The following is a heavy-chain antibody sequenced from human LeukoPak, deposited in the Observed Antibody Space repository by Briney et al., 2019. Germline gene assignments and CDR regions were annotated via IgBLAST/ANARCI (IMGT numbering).Heavy chain of an antibody. D-gene: IGHD5-18*01. CDR2: IYPGDSGT. Sequence: KVSCKGSGYSFTSYWIGWVRQVPGKGLEWMGIIYPGDSGTRYSPSFQGQVTISADKSISTAYLQWSSLKASGTAMYYCARQGSGYSPTYYYYMDVWGKGTTVTISS. CDR3: ARQGSGYSPTYYYYMDV. J-gene: IGHJ6*03. CDR1: GYSFTSYW. V-gene: IGHV5-51*01.